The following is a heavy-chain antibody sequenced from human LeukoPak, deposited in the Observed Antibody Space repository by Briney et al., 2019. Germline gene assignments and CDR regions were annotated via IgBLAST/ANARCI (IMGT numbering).Heavy chain of an antibody. Sequence: GGSLRLSCAASGFTFSIYAMSWVRQAPGEALEWVSAIRCRGDRTHYADCVKGRFTISRDNAKNSLYLQMNSLRAEDTAVYYCARETYSYDSSGYYYHSGFDYWGQGTLVTVSS. CDR1: GFTFSIYA. CDR2: IRCRGDRT. J-gene: IGHJ4*02. CDR3: ARETYSYDSSGYYYHSGFDY. V-gene: IGHV3-23*01. D-gene: IGHD3-22*01.